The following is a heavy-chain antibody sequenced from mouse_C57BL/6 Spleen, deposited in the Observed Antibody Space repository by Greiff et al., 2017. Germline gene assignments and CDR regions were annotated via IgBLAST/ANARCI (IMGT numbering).Heavy chain of an antibody. V-gene: IGHV1-55*01. CDR1: GYTFTGYW. Sequence: QVQLQQPGAELVKPGASVKMSCKASGYTFTGYWITWVKQRPGQGLEWIGDIYPGSGSTNYNEKFKSKATLTVDTSSSTAYMQLSSLTSEDSAVYYCARGYDGYYRAMDYWGQGTSVTVSS. D-gene: IGHD2-3*01. CDR3: ARGYDGYYRAMDY. J-gene: IGHJ4*01. CDR2: IYPGSGST.